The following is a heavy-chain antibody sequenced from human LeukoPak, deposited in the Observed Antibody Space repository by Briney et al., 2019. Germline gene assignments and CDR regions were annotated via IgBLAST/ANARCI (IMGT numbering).Heavy chain of an antibody. CDR1: GFTFSSYG. CDR3: ARVLWFGEVLKGDAFDI. J-gene: IGHJ3*02. Sequence: GGSLRLSCAASGFTFSSYGMHWVRQAPGKGVEWVAVIWYDGSNKYYGDSVKGRFTISRDNSRNTLYLQMTSLRAEDTAVYYCARVLWFGEVLKGDAFDIWGQGTMVTVSS. D-gene: IGHD3-10*01. CDR2: IWYDGSNK. V-gene: IGHV3-33*01.